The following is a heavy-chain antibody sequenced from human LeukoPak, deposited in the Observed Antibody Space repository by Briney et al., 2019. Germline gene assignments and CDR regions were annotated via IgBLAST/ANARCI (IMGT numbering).Heavy chain of an antibody. J-gene: IGHJ4*02. V-gene: IGHV3-21*01. D-gene: IGHD3-3*01. CDR1: GFTFSGFD. Sequence: GGSLRLSCAASGFTFSGFDMNWVRQAPGKGLEWVSSISTSSSHIYYADSVKGRFTISRDNAKNSLYLQMNSLRADDTAVYWCARDYIAYDPLDYWGQGTLVTVSS. CDR3: ARDYIAYDPLDY. CDR2: ISTSSSHI.